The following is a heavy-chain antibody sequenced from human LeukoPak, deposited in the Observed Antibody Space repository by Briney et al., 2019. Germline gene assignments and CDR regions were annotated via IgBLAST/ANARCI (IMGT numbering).Heavy chain of an antibody. CDR1: GYTFTSYG. CDR3: ARVVRAYYYDSSGYYLDY. J-gene: IGHJ4*02. CDR2: ISAYNGKT. D-gene: IGHD3-22*01. Sequence: ASVKDSCKASGYTFTSYGISLVRQAPGQGLEWMGWISAYNGKTNYAQKLQGRVTMTTDTSTSTAYMELRSLRSDDTGVYYCARVVRAYYYDSSGYYLDYWGQGTLVTVSS. V-gene: IGHV1-18*01.